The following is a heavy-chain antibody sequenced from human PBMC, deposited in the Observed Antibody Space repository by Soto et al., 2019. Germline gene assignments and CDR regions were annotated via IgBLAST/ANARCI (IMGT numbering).Heavy chain of an antibody. J-gene: IGHJ6*03. CDR1: GFTVSSNY. CDR2: IYSGGST. CDR3: ARDVSDYAYRYYYMDV. Sequence: GGSLRLSCAASGFTVSSNYMSWVRQAPGKGLEWVSVIYSGGSTYYADSVKGRFTISRHNSKNTLYLQMNSLRAEDTAVYYCARDVSDYAYRYYYMDVWGKGTTVTVSS. D-gene: IGHD5-12*01. V-gene: IGHV3-53*04.